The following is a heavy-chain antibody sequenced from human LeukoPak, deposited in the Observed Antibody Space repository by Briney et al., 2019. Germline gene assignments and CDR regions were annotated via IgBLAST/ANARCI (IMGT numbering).Heavy chain of an antibody. CDR2: ISAYNGNT. D-gene: IGHD2-2*02. CDR1: GYTFTSYG. Sequence: ASVKVSCKASGYTFTSYGISWVRQAPGQGLEWMGWISAYNGNTNYAQKLQGRVTMTTDTSTSTAYMELRSLGSDDTAVYYCARDGPRYCSSTSCYSSYWGQGTLVTVSS. CDR3: ARDGPRYCSSTSCYSSY. V-gene: IGHV1-18*01. J-gene: IGHJ4*02.